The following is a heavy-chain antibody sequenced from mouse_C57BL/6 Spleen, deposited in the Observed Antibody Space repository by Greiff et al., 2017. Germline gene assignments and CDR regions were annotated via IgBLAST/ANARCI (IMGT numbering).Heavy chain of an antibody. CDR2: ISDGGSYT. CDR3: AREDDGYYKGFAY. CDR1: GFTFSSYA. J-gene: IGHJ3*01. V-gene: IGHV5-4*01. Sequence: VKLLESGGGLVKPGGSLKLSCAASGFTFSSYAMSWVRQTPEKRLEWVATISDGGSYTYYPDNVKGRFTISRDNAKNNLYLQMSHLKSEDTAMYYCAREDDGYYKGFAYWGQGTLVTVSA. D-gene: IGHD2-3*01.